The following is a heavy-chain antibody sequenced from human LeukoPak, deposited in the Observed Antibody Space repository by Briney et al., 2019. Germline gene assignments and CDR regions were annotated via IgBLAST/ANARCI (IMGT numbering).Heavy chain of an antibody. V-gene: IGHV3-48*03. Sequence: GGPLRLSCAASGFTFSSYEMNWVRQAPGRGLEWVSYISSSGSTIYYADSVKGRFTISRDNAKDSLHLQMNSLRAEGTAVYYCARGLSFGNWGQGALVTVSS. D-gene: IGHD3-16*01. CDR1: GFTFSSYE. CDR3: ARGLSFGN. CDR2: ISSSGSTI. J-gene: IGHJ4*02.